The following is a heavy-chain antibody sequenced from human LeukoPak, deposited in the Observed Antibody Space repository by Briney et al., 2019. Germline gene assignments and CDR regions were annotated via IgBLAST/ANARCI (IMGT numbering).Heavy chain of an antibody. V-gene: IGHV3-21*06. CDR1: GFTFSTYS. CDR3: ARGIYGSVSSWFDH. J-gene: IGHJ5*02. CDR2: ISSTRNSI. Sequence: GGSLRLSCAASGFTFSTYSLNWVRQAPGEGLEWVSSISSTRNSIFYADSVKGRFTISRDNAKNSLYLQMNSLRAEDTAVYYCARGIYGSVSSWFDHWGQGTLVTVSS. D-gene: IGHD3-10*01.